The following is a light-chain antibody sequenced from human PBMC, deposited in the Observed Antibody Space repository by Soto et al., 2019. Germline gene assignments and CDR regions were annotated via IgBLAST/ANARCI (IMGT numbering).Light chain of an antibody. CDR1: QNIRNY. V-gene: IGKV1-39*01. CDR2: GAA. Sequence: DIQMTQSPSSLSASVGDRVAITCRASQNIRNYLNWYQQKPGKAPRVLIYGAASLQSGVPSRFSGSGSGTNFSLNINSLQPEDYATYYCQQSYNIQALTFGGGTKWDIK. CDR3: QQSYNIQALT. J-gene: IGKJ4*01.